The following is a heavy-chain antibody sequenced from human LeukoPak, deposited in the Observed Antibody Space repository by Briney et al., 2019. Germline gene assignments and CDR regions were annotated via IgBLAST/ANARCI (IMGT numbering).Heavy chain of an antibody. CDR3: ARCPEDVGVDY. CDR1: GFTFGDYD. D-gene: IGHD3-10*01. V-gene: IGHV3-30-3*01. J-gene: IGHJ4*02. CDR2: ISYDGSNK. Sequence: GGSLRLSCTASGFTFGDYDMSWVRQAPGKGLEWVAVISYDGSNKYYADSVKGRFTISRDNSKNTLYLQMNSLRAEDTAVYYCARCPEDVGVDYWGQGTLVTVSS.